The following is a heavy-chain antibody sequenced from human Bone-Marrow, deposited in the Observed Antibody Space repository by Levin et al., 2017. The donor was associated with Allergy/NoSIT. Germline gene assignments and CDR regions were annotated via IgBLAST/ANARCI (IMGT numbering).Heavy chain of an antibody. J-gene: IGHJ5*02. CDR1: GFTFSNYG. CDR2: ISFEGSNE. CDR3: VRDGTEYNYEFWFDH. D-gene: IGHD5-18*01. Sequence: GESLKISCAASGFTFSNYGFHWVRQAPGKGLEWVAVISFEGSNEFYVDSVKGRFTISRDNSKNTIFLQMNSLRPEDTAVYYCVRDGTEYNYEFWFDHWGQGTLVTVSS. V-gene: IGHV3-30*03.